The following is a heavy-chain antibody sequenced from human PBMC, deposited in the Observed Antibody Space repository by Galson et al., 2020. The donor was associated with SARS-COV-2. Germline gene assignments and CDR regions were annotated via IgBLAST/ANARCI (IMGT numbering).Heavy chain of an antibody. Sequence: SETLSLTCAVSGDSISSHNWWSWVRQYPGKGLEWLGEIHHSGSTNYNPSLKSRVTISVDKSQNQFSLNLRSMTAADTAVYFCARIGPTAGAFYAFDIWGQGTMVTVSS. CDR1: GDSISSHNW. D-gene: IGHD6-13*01. CDR3: ARIGPTAGAFYAFDI. J-gene: IGHJ3*02. CDR2: IHHSGST. V-gene: IGHV4-4*02.